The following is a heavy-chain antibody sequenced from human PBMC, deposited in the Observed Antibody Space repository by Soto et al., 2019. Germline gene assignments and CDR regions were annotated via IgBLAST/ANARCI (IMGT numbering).Heavy chain of an antibody. CDR1: GGSISSYY. D-gene: IGHD3-10*01. CDR2: IYYSGST. Sequence: QVQLQESGPGLVKPSETLSLTCTVSGGSISSYYWSWIRQPPGKGLEWIGYIYYSGSTNYNPSLKSRVTRSVDTAKNQFSLKLSSVPAADTAVYYCARVWGGAFDIWGQGTMVTVSS. J-gene: IGHJ3*02. CDR3: ARVWGGAFDI. V-gene: IGHV4-59*01.